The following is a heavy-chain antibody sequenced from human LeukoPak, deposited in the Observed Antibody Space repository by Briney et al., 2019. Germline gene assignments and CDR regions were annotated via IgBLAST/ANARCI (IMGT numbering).Heavy chain of an antibody. V-gene: IGHV4-39*01. J-gene: IGHJ5*02. Sequence: SETLSLTCTVSGGSISSSNYYWGWIRQPPGKGLEWIGTIYYSGTTYYTSSLKSRVTISVDTSKNHFSLKVSSVTATDTAMYYCARHGALCTGGSCTRFDPWGQGTLVTVSS. D-gene: IGHD2-15*01. CDR2: IYYSGTT. CDR3: ARHGALCTGGSCTRFDP. CDR1: GGSISSSNYY.